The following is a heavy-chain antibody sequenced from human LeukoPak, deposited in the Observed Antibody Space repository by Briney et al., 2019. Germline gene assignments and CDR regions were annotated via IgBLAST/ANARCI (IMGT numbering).Heavy chain of an antibody. CDR3: ARDRGYSYGVDY. CDR2: IYYSGST. D-gene: IGHD5-18*01. CDR1: GGSITSNSCY. J-gene: IGHJ4*02. Sequence: SETLSLTCTVSGGSITSNSCYWGWIRQPPGKGLEWIGSIYYSGSTYYNPSLKSRVTISVDTSKNQFSLKLSSVTAADTAVYYCARDRGYSYGVDYWGQGTLVTVSS. V-gene: IGHV4-39*07.